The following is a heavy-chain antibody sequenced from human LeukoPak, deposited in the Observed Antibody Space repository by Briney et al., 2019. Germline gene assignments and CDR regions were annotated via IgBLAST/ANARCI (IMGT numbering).Heavy chain of an antibody. V-gene: IGHV3-21*01. Sequence: PGGSLRLSCAASGFTFSIYSMNWVRQAPGRGLEWVSSISSSSSYIYYADSVKGRFTISRDNSKNTLYLQMNSLRAEDTAVYYCAGADSLDYWGQGTLVTVSS. D-gene: IGHD3-22*01. CDR1: GFTFSIYS. CDR2: ISSSSSYI. J-gene: IGHJ4*02. CDR3: AGADSLDY.